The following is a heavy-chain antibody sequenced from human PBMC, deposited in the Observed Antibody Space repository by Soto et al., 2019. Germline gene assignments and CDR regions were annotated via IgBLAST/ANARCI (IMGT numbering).Heavy chain of an antibody. D-gene: IGHD2-21*02. CDR2: ISYDGSNK. J-gene: IGHJ4*02. Sequence: GGSLRLSCAASGFTFSSYGMHWVRQAPGKGLEWVAVISYDGSNKYYADSVKGRFTISRDNSKNTLYLQMNSLRAEDTAVYYCAKDPVVTPYFDYWGQGTLVTVSS. CDR1: GFTFSSYG. V-gene: IGHV3-30*18. CDR3: AKDPVVTPYFDY.